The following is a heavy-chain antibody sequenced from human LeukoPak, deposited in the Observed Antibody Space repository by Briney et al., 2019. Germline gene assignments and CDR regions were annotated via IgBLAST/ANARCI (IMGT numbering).Heavy chain of an antibody. CDR2: ISYDGSNK. J-gene: IGHJ3*02. CDR1: GFTFSSYA. Sequence: GGSLRLSCAASGFTFSSYAMHWVRQAPGKGLEWVAVISYDGSNKYYADSVKGRFTISRDNSKNTLYLQMNSLRAEDTAVYYCAGGPYRWLQLPDGKGAFDIWGQGTMVTVSS. D-gene: IGHD5-24*01. V-gene: IGHV3-30-3*01. CDR3: AGGPYRWLQLPDGKGAFDI.